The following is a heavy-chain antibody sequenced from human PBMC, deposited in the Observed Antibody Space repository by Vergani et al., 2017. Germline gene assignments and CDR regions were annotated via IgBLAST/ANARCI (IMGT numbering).Heavy chain of an antibody. CDR1: GFTFSSYG. Sequence: QVQLVESGGGVVQPGRSLRLSCAASGFTFSSYGMHWVRQAPGKGLEWVAVISYDGSNKYYADSVKGRCTISRDNSKNTLYLQMNSLRAEDTAVYYCAKDTDYTAFDYWGQGTLVTVSS. CDR3: AKDTDYTAFDY. D-gene: IGHD4-11*01. CDR2: ISYDGSNK. J-gene: IGHJ4*02. V-gene: IGHV3-30*18.